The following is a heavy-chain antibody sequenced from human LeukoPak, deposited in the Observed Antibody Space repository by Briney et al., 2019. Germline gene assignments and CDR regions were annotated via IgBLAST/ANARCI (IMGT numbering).Heavy chain of an antibody. D-gene: IGHD3-9*01. Sequence: PSETLSLTCTVSGGSISSSSYYWGWIRQPPGNGLEWIGSIYYSGSTYYNPSLKSRVTISVDTSKNQFSLKLSSVTAADTAVYYCATGRSIRYFDYWGQGTLLTVSS. J-gene: IGHJ4*02. V-gene: IGHV4-39*01. CDR1: GGSISSSSYY. CDR2: IYYSGST. CDR3: ATGRSIRYFDY.